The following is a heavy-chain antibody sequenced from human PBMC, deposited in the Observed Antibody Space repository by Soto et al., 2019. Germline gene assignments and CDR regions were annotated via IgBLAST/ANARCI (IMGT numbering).Heavy chain of an antibody. CDR1: WFTISSAW. CDR3: TTGSVEGY. CDR2: IKTKTQGETT. Sequence: VQLVESGGGFVKPGGFLRLFCSASWFTISSAWMNWVRQAPGKGLEWVGRIKTKTQGETTDYAAPVKGRFTISRDDSENTLSLQMNSLRIEDTAVYYCTTGSVEGYWGQGTLVTVSS. J-gene: IGHJ4*02. D-gene: IGHD1-26*01. V-gene: IGHV3-15*07.